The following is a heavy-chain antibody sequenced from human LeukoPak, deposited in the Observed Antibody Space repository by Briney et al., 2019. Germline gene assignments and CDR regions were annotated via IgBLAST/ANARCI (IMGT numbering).Heavy chain of an antibody. CDR1: GFTFSSYG. V-gene: IGHV3-33*01. CDR2: IWYDGSKK. J-gene: IGHJ5*02. Sequence: PGRSLRLSCAASGFTFSSYGMHWVRQAPGKGLEWVALIWYDGSKKYYADSVKGRFTISRDNSKNTLYLQMNSLRVEDTAVYFCARDYGSGGGYNWFDPWGQGTLVTVSS. CDR3: ARDYGSGGGYNWFDP. D-gene: IGHD3-10*01.